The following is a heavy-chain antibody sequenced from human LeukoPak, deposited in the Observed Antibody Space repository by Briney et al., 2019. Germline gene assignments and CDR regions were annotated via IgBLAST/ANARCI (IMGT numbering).Heavy chain of an antibody. CDR2: IYAGGAT. V-gene: IGHV3-53*01. CDR1: GLTVSSNY. J-gene: IGHJ4*02. CDR3: VSFYETY. Sequence: GGSLRLSCAASGLTVSSNYMSWVRQAPGKGLEWVSVIYAGGATYYSDSVKGRFTISKDNAKNTVYLQMNSLRAEDTAVYYCVSFYETYWGRGTLVTVSS. D-gene: IGHD2/OR15-2a*01.